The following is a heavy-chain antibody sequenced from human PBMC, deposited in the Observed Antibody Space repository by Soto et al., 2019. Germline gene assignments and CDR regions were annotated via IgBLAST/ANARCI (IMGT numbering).Heavy chain of an antibody. V-gene: IGHV4-59*03. Sequence: SETLSLTCTVSGASITNYYWSWIRQPPGKGLEWIGYIYYSGTTNYNPSLRSRVTISVDTSKNQFSLKLTSVTAADTAVYYCALYCSSTSCYGQWDYWGQGTLATAPQ. CDR3: ALYCSSTSCYGQWDY. CDR1: GASITNYY. CDR2: IYYSGTT. D-gene: IGHD2-2*01. J-gene: IGHJ4*02.